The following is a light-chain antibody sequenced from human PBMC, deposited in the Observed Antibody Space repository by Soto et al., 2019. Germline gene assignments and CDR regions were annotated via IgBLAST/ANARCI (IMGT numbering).Light chain of an antibody. CDR2: DVS. V-gene: IGLV2-14*03. CDR1: SSAVAGYHY. J-gene: IGLJ1*01. Sequence: QPGPMSGCPGQPITVPCPGNSSAVAGYHYVSWYQQHPGKAPKLMICDVSNRPSGVSYRFSGSKSGNTASLTISGLQTEDEADYYCSSYTTSSTYVFGTGTQVT. CDR3: SSYTTSSTYV.